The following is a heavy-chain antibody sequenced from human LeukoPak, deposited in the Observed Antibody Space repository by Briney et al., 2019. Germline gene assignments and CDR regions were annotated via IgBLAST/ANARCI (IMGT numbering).Heavy chain of an antibody. Sequence: GGSLRLSCAASGFTFDDYAMHWVRQAPGKGLEWVSAISGCGGSTYYADSVKGRFTISRDNSKNTLYLQMNSLRAEDTAVYYCAKTAMPSGDYYFDYWGQGTLVTVSS. CDR1: GFTFDDYA. D-gene: IGHD5-18*01. J-gene: IGHJ4*02. V-gene: IGHV3-23*01. CDR2: ISGCGGST. CDR3: AKTAMPSGDYYFDY.